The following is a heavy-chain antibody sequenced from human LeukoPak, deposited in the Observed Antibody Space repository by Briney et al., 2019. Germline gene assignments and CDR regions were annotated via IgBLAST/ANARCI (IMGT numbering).Heavy chain of an antibody. J-gene: IGHJ6*02. CDR2: IKQDGSEK. CDR3: ARVTPSSSWYPPYYYYGMDV. CDR1: GFTFSNFW. D-gene: IGHD6-13*01. V-gene: IGHV3-7*01. Sequence: GGSLRLSCVASGFTFSNFWMSWVRQAPGKGLEWVANIKQDGSEKYYVDSVKGRFTISRDNAKNSLYLQMNSLRAEDTAVFYCARVTPSSSWYPPYYYYGMDVWGQGTTVTVSS.